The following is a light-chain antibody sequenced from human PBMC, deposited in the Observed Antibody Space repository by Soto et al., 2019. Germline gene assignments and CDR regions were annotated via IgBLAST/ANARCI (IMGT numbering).Light chain of an antibody. CDR2: EVN. Sequence: QSALTQPPSASGSPGQSVTISYTGTSSDIGGYNSVSWYQQHPGKAPKLMIYEVNKRPLGVPERFSGSKSGNTASLTVSGLQADDEADYDCSSSAGTNSFVLFGGGTKLTVL. J-gene: IGLJ3*02. V-gene: IGLV2-8*01. CDR3: SSSAGTNSFVL. CDR1: SSDIGGYNS.